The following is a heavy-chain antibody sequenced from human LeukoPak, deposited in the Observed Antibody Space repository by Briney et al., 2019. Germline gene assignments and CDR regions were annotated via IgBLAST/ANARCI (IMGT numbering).Heavy chain of an antibody. CDR2: ISGSGGST. D-gene: IGHD2-15*01. CDR3: AKAIECSGGSCYYFDY. V-gene: IGHV3-23*01. J-gene: IGHJ4*02. Sequence: PGGSLRLSCAASGFTFSSYAMSWVRQAPGKGLEWVSAISGSGGSTYYADSVKGRFTISRDNSKNTLYLQMNSLGAEDTAVYYCAKAIECSGGSCYYFDYWGQGTLVTVSS. CDR1: GFTFSSYA.